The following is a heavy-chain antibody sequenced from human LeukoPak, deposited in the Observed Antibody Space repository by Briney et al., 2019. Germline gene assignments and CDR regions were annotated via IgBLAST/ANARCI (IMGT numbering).Heavy chain of an antibody. J-gene: IGHJ4*02. V-gene: IGHV3-11*06. Sequence: GGSLRLSCAASGFTFSDYYMSWIRQAPGKGLEWVSYISSSSSYTNYADSVKGRFTISRDNAKNSLYLQMNSLRAEDTAVYYCARLGKDCSSTSCYLRAIDYWGQGTLVTVSS. CDR3: ARLGKDCSSTSCYLRAIDY. CDR2: ISSSSSYT. D-gene: IGHD2-2*01. CDR1: GFTFSDYY.